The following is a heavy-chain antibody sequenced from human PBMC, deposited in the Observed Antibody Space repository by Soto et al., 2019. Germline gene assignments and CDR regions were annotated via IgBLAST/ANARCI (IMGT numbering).Heavy chain of an antibody. CDR1: GYSFTNND. Sequence: QVKLVQSGAEVREPGASVKVSCKASGYSFTNNDVSWVRQATGQGLEWMGWMNHGSGDTGYAQKFQGRVTMTRDISIATAYMELSSLRSDDTAIYYCARMATFGSLNWFHTWGQGTLVTVSS. D-gene: IGHD3-16*01. CDR3: ARMATFGSLNWFHT. J-gene: IGHJ5*02. CDR2: MNHGSGDT. V-gene: IGHV1-8*01.